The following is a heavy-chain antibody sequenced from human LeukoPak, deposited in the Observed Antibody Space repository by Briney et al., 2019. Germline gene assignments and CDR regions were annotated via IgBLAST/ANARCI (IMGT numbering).Heavy chain of an antibody. J-gene: IGHJ4*02. CDR1: GFTVITND. Sequence: GGALRLSCAASGFTVITNDMTWVRQAPGKGLEWVSVLYSDGNTKYADSVQGRFTISRDNSKNTLYLEMNSLSPDDTAVYYCAKGVEPLAANTLAYWGQGTLVTVSS. D-gene: IGHD1-14*01. CDR3: AKGVEPLAANTLAY. V-gene: IGHV3-53*01. CDR2: LYSDGNT.